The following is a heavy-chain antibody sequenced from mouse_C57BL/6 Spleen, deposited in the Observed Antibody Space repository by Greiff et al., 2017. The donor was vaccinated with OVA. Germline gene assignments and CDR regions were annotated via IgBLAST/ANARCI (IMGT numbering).Heavy chain of an antibody. CDR3: AATVVANYYYAMDD. CDR2: IYPSDSET. D-gene: IGHD1-1*01. J-gene: IGHJ4*01. V-gene: IGHV1-61*01. CDR1: GYTFTSYW. Sequence: QVQLKESGAELVRPGSSVKLSCKASGYTFTSYWMDWVQQRPGQGLEWIGNIYPSDSETHYNQKFKDKATLTVDKSSSTAYMQLSSLTSEDSACYYCAATVVANYYYAMDDWGQGTSVTVSS.